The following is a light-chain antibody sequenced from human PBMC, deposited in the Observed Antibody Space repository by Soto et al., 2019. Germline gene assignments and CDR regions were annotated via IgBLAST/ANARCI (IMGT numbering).Light chain of an antibody. Sequence: EILLTQSPATPALSPGERATLACRASQSVSSRYLDWYQQKHGQAPRLLIYGASSRATGIPDRFSGSGSGTDLTLTISRLEPEDFAVYFCQLYGSSPRFTFGPGTRVDIK. J-gene: IGKJ3*01. CDR2: GAS. CDR3: QLYGSSPRFT. V-gene: IGKV3-20*01. CDR1: QSVSSRY.